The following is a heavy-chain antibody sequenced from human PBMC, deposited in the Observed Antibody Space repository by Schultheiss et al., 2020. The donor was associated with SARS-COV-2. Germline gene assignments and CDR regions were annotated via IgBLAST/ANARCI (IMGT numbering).Heavy chain of an antibody. D-gene: IGHD6-19*01. CDR1: GGSISSYY. J-gene: IGHJ6*02. CDR2: INHSGST. CDR3: ARGRIAVAASYGMDV. V-gene: IGHV4-34*01. Sequence: SETLSLTCTVSGGSISSYYWSWIRQPPGKGLEWIGEINHSGSTNYNPSLKSRVTISVDTSKNQFSLKLSSVTAADTAVYYCARGRIAVAASYGMDVWGQGTTVTVSS.